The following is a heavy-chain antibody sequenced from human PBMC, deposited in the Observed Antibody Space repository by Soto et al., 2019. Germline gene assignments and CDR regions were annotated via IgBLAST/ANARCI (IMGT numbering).Heavy chain of an antibody. CDR3: ARLGDGYKPDDY. V-gene: IGHV4-59*01. D-gene: IGHD5-12*01. J-gene: IGHJ4*02. CDR1: GGSIISYY. CDR2: IYYSGST. Sequence: SETLSLTCTVSGGSIISYYWSWSRQPPGKGLEWIGYIYYSGSTNYNPSLKSRVTISVDTSKNQFSLKLSSVTAADTAVYYCARLGDGYKPDDYWGQGTLVTVSS.